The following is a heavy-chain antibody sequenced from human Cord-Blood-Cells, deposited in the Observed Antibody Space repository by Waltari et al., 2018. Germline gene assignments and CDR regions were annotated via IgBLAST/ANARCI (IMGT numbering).Heavy chain of an antibody. CDR2: ISGSGGST. D-gene: IGHD6-13*01. CDR3: AKDVLGAAAGIY. J-gene: IGHJ4*02. CDR1: GITCSSYA. Sequence: EVQLLESGGGLVQPGGSLRISCAAPGITCSSYASRWVSQAPGEGLGWVAAISGSGGSTYYADSVNVRFTISRDNSKNTLYLQMNSLRAEDTAVYYCAKDVLGAAAGIYWGQGTLVTVSS. V-gene: IGHV3-23*01.